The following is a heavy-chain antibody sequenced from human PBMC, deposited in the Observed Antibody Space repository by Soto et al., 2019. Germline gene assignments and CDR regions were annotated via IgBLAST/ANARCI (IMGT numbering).Heavy chain of an antibody. J-gene: IGHJ6*02. CDR2: IYHSGST. Sequence: NPSETLSLTCAVSGGSISSGGYSWSWIRQPPGKGLEWIGYIYHSGSTYYNPSLKSRVTISVDRSKNQFSLKLSSVTAADTAVYYCARGGYSYGYVSYYYGMDVWGQGTTVTVSS. CDR3: ARGGYSYGYVSYYYGMDV. V-gene: IGHV4-30-2*01. CDR1: GGSISSGGYS. D-gene: IGHD5-18*01.